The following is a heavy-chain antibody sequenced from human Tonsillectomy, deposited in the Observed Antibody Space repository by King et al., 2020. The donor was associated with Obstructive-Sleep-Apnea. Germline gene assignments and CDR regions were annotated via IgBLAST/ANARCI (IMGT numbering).Heavy chain of an antibody. V-gene: IGHV3-49*03. J-gene: IGHJ5*02. CDR1: GFTFGDYA. Sequence: VQLVESGGGLVQPGRSLRLSCTASGFTFGDYAISWFRKAPGKGLEWVGFIRSKAYGGTAEYAASVKGRFTISRDDSESIASLQMNSLKTEDTAVYYCTRENWNRSFDPWGQGTLVTVSS. CDR3: TRENWNRSFDP. CDR2: IRSKAYGGTA. D-gene: IGHD1-1*01.